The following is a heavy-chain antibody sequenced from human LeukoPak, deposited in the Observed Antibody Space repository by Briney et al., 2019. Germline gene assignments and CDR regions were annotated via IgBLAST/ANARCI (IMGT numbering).Heavy chain of an antibody. CDR2: INHSGST. CDR3: AREGGGWQQLTLLFDY. Sequence: SETLSLTCAVYGGSFSGYYWSWIRQPPGKGLEWIGEINHSGSTNYNPSLKSRVTISVDTSKNQFSLKLSSVTAADTAVYYCAREGGGWQQLTLLFDYWGQGTLVTVSS. CDR1: GGSFSGYY. D-gene: IGHD6-13*01. J-gene: IGHJ4*02. V-gene: IGHV4-34*01.